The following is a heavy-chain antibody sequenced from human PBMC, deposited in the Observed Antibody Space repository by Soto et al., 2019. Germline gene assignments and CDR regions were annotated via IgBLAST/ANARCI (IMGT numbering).Heavy chain of an antibody. Sequence: PGGSLRLCCAASGFTFINYAMNWVRQAPGKGLEWVSTISGSGDYTSYADSVKGRFIISRDNSKNTLFLQMNSLRAEDTAVYYWALVPPRPYCFDSFGQG. V-gene: IGHV3-23*01. J-gene: IGHJ4*02. CDR3: ALVPPRPYCFDS. CDR2: ISGSGDYT. CDR1: GFTFINYA.